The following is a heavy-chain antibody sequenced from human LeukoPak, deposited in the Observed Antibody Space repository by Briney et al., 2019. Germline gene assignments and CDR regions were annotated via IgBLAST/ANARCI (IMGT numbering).Heavy chain of an antibody. Sequence: ASVKVSCKASGYTFTSYGISWVRQAPGQGLEWMGWISAYNGNTNYAQKFQGRVTITADDSTSTAYMDLSSLRSEDTAVYYCVRMSGYCSGGSCYGNNWFDPWGQGTLVTVSS. V-gene: IGHV1-18*01. CDR1: GYTFTSYG. CDR3: VRMSGYCSGGSCYGNNWFDP. J-gene: IGHJ5*02. CDR2: ISAYNGNT. D-gene: IGHD2-15*01.